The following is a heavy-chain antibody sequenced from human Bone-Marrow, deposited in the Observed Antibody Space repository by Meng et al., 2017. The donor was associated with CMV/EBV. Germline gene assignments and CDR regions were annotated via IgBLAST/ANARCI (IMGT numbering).Heavy chain of an antibody. CDR3: ARGPSYDFWGGNWLDP. V-gene: IGHV3-23*01. CDR2: ITGNTGST. Sequence: GFTFSNYGLNWVRLAPEKGREWVSAITGNTGSTYYRDSVKGRFTISRDNSKTTLFLQMNSLKAEDTAVYYCARGPSYDFWGGNWLDPWGPGTLVTVFS. D-gene: IGHD3-3*01. J-gene: IGHJ5*02. CDR1: GFTFSNYG.